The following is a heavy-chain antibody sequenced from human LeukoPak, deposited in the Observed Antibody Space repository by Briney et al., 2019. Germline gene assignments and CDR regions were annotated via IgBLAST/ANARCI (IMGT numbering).Heavy chain of an antibody. CDR2: ISYRGST. J-gene: IGHJ6*03. CDR1: GGYFSGFY. CDR3: AKGKAGHYHSVTDEYYYYMDV. Sequence: QPSETLSLTCVVDGGYFSGFYWTWVRQAPGKGLEWIGEISYRGSTKYNPSLKSRATIEVDTSKKQISLNLSSVTAADTGVYYCAKGKAGHYHSVTDEYYYYMDVWGKGTTVIVSS. D-gene: IGHD3-9*01. V-gene: IGHV4-34*01.